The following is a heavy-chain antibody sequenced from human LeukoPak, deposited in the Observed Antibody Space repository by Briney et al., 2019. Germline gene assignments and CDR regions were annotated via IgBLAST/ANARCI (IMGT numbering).Heavy chain of an antibody. J-gene: IGHJ5*02. D-gene: IGHD2/OR15-2a*01. CDR3: ARVGLSGSWFDP. CDR1: GYSISSGYY. CDR2: IYHSGST. Sequence: SETLSLTCTVSGYSISSGYYWGWIRQPPGKGLEWIGSIYHSGSTYYNPSLKSRVTISVDTSKNQFSLKLSSVTAADTAVYYCARVGLSGSWFDPWGQGTLVTVSS. V-gene: IGHV4-38-2*02.